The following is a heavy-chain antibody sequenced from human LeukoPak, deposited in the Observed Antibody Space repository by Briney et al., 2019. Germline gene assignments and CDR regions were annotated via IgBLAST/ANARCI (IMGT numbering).Heavy chain of an antibody. CDR1: GFTFSSYA. CDR2: ISGSGGST. Sequence: GGSLRLSCAASGFTFSSYAMSWVRQAPGKGLEWVSAISGSGGSTYYADSVKGRFTISRDNSKNTLYLQTNSLRAEDTAVYYCAKDRPPYYYDSSGSFDYWGQGTLVTVSS. CDR3: AKDRPPYYYDSSGSFDY. D-gene: IGHD3-22*01. J-gene: IGHJ4*02. V-gene: IGHV3-23*01.